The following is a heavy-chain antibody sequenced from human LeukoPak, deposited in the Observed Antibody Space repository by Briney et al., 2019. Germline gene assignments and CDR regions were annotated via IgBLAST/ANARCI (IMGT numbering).Heavy chain of an antibody. J-gene: IGHJ4*02. D-gene: IGHD2-15*01. Sequence: GGSLRLSCAGSGFTFNNYAMSWVRQAPGKGLEWVSAITGGGGGTYYADSVKGRFTISRDNSKNTLYLQMNSLRAEATAVYSCANRLSSGPNYYFDYWGQGTLVTVSS. CDR3: ANRLSSGPNYYFDY. V-gene: IGHV3-23*01. CDR2: ITGGGGGT. CDR1: GFTFNNYA.